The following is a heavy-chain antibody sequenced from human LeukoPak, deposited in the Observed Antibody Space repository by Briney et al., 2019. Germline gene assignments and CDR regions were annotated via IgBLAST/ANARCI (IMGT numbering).Heavy chain of an antibody. D-gene: IGHD3-22*01. Sequence: SETLSLTCAVSGGSISNSNWWSWVRQSPGKGLEWIGEIHHGGSTTYNPSLKSRVTISLDESKNQFSLKLNSVTAADAAMYYCATYYDRSGYKRDYWGQGTLVTVSS. CDR1: GGSISNSNW. CDR2: IHHGGST. V-gene: IGHV4-4*02. CDR3: ATYYDRSGYKRDY. J-gene: IGHJ4*02.